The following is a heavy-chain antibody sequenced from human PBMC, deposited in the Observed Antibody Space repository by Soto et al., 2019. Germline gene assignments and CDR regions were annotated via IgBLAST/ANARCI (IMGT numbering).Heavy chain of an antibody. CDR1: GGSISSGGHS. V-gene: IGHV4-30-2*01. CDR3: ARVPGP. CDR2: IYHSGST. Sequence: SETLSLTCAVSGGSISSGGHSWSWIRQPPGRGLEWIGYIYHSGSTYYNPSLKSRVTISVDRSKNQFSLKLSSVTAADTAVYYCARVPGPWGQGTLVTVSS. J-gene: IGHJ5*02.